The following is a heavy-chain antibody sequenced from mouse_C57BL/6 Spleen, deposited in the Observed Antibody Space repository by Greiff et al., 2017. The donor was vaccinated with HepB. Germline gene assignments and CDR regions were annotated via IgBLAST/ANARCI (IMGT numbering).Heavy chain of an antibody. CDR2: IDPETGGT. CDR3: TREGVAAY. Sequence: VQLVESGAELVRPGASVTLSCKASGYTFTDYEMHWVKQTPVHGLEWIGAIDPETGGTAYNQKFKGKAILTADKSSSTAYMELRSLTSEDSAVYYCTREGVAAYWGQGTLVTVSA. D-gene: IGHD1-1*02. V-gene: IGHV1-15*01. J-gene: IGHJ3*01. CDR1: GYTFTDYE.